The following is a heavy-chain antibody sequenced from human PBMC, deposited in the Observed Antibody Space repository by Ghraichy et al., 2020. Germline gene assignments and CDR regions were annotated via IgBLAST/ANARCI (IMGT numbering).Heavy chain of an antibody. CDR2: IRYDGSNK. Sequence: GGSLRLSCAASGFTFSSYGMHWVRQAPGKGLEWVAFIRYDGSNKYYADSVKGRFTISRDNSKNTLYLQMNSLRAEDTAVYYCAKVGRKIGGSGSYLDYWGQGTLVTVSS. D-gene: IGHD3-10*01. V-gene: IGHV3-30*02. CDR1: GFTFSSYG. J-gene: IGHJ4*02. CDR3: AKVGRKIGGSGSYLDY.